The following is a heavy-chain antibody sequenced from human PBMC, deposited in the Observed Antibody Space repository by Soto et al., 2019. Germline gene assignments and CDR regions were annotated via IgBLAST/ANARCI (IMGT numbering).Heavy chain of an antibody. J-gene: IGHJ5*02. CDR1: DGYSTSRSEY. D-gene: IGHD2-2*01. Sequence: PSLPMSDPCPVGDGYSTSRSEYRGMNSKPPGKGLEWIGSIYYSGSTYYNPSLKSRVTISVDTSKNQFSLKLSSVTAADTAVYYCARPGYCSNNSCDDAAGSLDPRVHGTLVTISS. CDR2: IYYSGST. V-gene: IGHV4-39*01. CDR3: ARPGYCSNNSCDDAAGSLDP.